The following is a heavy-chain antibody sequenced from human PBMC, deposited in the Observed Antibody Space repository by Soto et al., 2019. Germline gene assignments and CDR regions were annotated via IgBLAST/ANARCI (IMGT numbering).Heavy chain of an antibody. CDR2: IVPAFGTP. CDR3: ARGATIFGVAAYSYYEMEV. J-gene: IGHJ6*02. V-gene: IGHV1-69*01. Sequence: QVQLVQSGAEVKKPGSSVKVSCRASGGTFSNYAISWVRQAPRQELEWMGGIVPAFGTPNYAQNLQGRITITADDSTTTVYMDLSSLRSEDTAVYYCARGATIFGVAAYSYYEMEVWGQGTTVTVSS. CDR1: GGTFSNYA. D-gene: IGHD3-3*01.